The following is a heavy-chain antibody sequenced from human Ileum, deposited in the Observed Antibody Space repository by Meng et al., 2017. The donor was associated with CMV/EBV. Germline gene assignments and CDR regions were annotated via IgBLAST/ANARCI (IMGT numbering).Heavy chain of an antibody. Sequence: CAASGFTFSNSGMHWVRQAPGKGLDWVAFIRFDGSNKYYGDSVKGRFTISRDNSKNTLYLQVNSLRTEDTAVYYCAKAAVSGSEFDPRGQGTLVTVSS. D-gene: IGHD4-17*01. V-gene: IGHV3-30*02. CDR2: IRFDGSNK. CDR1: GFTFSNSG. CDR3: AKAAVSGSEFDP. J-gene: IGHJ5*02.